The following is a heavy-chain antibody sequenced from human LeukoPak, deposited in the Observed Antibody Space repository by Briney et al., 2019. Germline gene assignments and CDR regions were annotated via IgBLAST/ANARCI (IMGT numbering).Heavy chain of an antibody. CDR1: GGSISSSSYY. CDR2: IYYSGST. Sequence: PSETLSLTCTVSGGSISSSSYYWGWIRQPPGKGLEWIGSIYYSGSTYYNPSLKSRVTISVDTSKNQFSLKLSSVTAAGTAVYYCASGSGSYYQPFDYWGQGTLVTVSS. D-gene: IGHD3-10*01. V-gene: IGHV4-39*01. CDR3: ASGSGSYYQPFDY. J-gene: IGHJ4*02.